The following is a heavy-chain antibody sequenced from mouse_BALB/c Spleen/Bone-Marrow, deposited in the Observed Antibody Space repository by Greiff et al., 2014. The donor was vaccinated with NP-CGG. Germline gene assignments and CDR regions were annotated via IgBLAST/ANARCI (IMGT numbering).Heavy chain of an antibody. CDR3: ARGGGHYFDY. CDR1: GYTFTSYI. CDR2: INPYNDGT. Sequence: EVQLQQSGPELVKPGASVKMSCKASGYTFTSYILRWVKQKPGQGLEWIGYINPYNDGTKYNEKFKGKATLTSDKFSSATYMELSSLTSEDSAVYYCARGGGHYFDYWGQGTTLTVSS. V-gene: IGHV1-14*01. J-gene: IGHJ2*01.